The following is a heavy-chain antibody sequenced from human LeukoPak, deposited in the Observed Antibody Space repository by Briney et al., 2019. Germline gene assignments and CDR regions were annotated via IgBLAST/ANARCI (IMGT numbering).Heavy chain of an antibody. CDR1: GFTFSNYA. Sequence: AGGSLRLSCAASGFTFSNYAMSWARQAPGKGLEWVSAISGTGGSTYYADSVKGRFTISRDNSKNTLYLQMNSLRAEDTAVYYCCKGTIWLPFDYWGQGTLVTVSS. CDR3: CKGTIWLPFDY. J-gene: IGHJ4*02. V-gene: IGHV3-23*01. CDR2: ISGTGGST. D-gene: IGHD5-18*01.